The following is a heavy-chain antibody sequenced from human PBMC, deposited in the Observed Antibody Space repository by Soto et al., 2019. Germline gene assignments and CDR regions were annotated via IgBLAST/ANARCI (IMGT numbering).Heavy chain of an antibody. CDR3: ARDRSSSWYGDH. V-gene: IGHV1-18*01. J-gene: IGHJ4*02. D-gene: IGHD6-13*01. CDR1: GYTFASYS. Sequence: QVQLVQSGPEVKQPGASVQVSCKASGYTFASYSVTWVRQAPGQGLEWMGWISVYNGNTNYAQKLQGRVSMTADTSTNTAYMELRSLRSDDTAVYFCARDRSSSWYGDHWGQGTLVTVSS. CDR2: ISVYNGNT.